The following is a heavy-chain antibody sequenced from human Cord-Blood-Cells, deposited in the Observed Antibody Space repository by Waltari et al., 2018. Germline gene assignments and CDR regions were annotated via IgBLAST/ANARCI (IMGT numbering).Heavy chain of an antibody. J-gene: IGHJ4*02. CDR1: GGSFSGYY. D-gene: IGHD3-22*01. CDR3: ARGYRGGYYYY. CDR2: INHSGST. Sequence: QVQLQQWGAGLLKPSETLSLTCAVYGGSFSGYYWSWIRQPPGKGLEEIGEINHSGSTNYNPSLKSRVTISVDTSKNQFSLKLSSVTAADTAVYYCARGYRGGYYYYWGQGTLVTVSS. V-gene: IGHV4-34*01.